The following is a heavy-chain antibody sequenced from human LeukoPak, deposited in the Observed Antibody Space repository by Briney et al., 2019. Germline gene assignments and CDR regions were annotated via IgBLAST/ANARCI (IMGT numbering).Heavy chain of an antibody. Sequence: ASVKVSCKASGYTSTDYYIHWVRQAPGQGLEWMGWINPNSDGTIYAQKFQGRVTMTRDTSIRTVYMELSRLRSDDTAVYYCARDDGGYSSKAFDYWGQGTLVTVSS. D-gene: IGHD6-13*01. V-gene: IGHV1-2*02. CDR1: GYTSTDYY. J-gene: IGHJ4*02. CDR3: ARDDGGYSSKAFDY. CDR2: INPNSDGT.